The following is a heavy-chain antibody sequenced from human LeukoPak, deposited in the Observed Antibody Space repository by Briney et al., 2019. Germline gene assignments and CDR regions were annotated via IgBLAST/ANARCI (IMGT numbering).Heavy chain of an antibody. CDR2: ISGSGGST. J-gene: IGHJ2*01. CDR1: GFTFSSYA. CDR3: AKDLLSGYSYWYFDL. Sequence: GGSLRLSCAASGFTFSSYAMSWVRQAPGKGLEWVSAISGSGGSTYYADSVKGRFTISRDNSKNTLYLQMNSLRAEDTAVYYCAKDLLSGYSYWYFDLWGRGTLVTVSS. V-gene: IGHV3-23*01. D-gene: IGHD5-12*01.